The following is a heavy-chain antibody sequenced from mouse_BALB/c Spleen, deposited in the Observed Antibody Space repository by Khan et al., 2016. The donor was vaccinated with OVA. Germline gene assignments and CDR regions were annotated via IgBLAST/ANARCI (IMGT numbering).Heavy chain of an antibody. V-gene: IGHV3-2*02. CDR2: MTYSGTT. CDR1: GYSITSDYA. Sequence: QLEESGPGLVKPSQSLSLTCTVTGYSITSDYAWNWIRQFPGNKLEWMGYMTYSGTTSKKPSLKSRISSTRDTSKNKFFLQLHSVTTEDTATYYCVRGRAYWGQGTLVTVPP. J-gene: IGHJ3*01. CDR3: VRGRAY.